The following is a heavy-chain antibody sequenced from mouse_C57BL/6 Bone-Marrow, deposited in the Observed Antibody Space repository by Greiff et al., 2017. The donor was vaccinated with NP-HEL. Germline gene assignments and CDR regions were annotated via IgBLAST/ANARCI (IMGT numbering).Heavy chain of an antibody. D-gene: IGHD2-2*01. CDR1: GYTFTDYY. CDR2: INPNNGGT. CDR3: ARGLPPFAY. V-gene: IGHV1-26*01. Sequence: EVQLQQSGPELVKPGASVKISCKASGYTFTDYYMNWVKQSHGKSLEWIGDINPNNGGTSYNQKFKGKATLTVDKSSSTAYMELRSLTSEDSAVYYCARGLPPFAYWGQGTLVTVSA. J-gene: IGHJ3*01.